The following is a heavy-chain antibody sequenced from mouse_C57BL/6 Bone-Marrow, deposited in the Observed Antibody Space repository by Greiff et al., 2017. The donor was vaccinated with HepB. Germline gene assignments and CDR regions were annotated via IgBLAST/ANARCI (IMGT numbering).Heavy chain of an antibody. Sequence: EVQLQQSGPELVKPGASVKITCKACGYTFTDYYMNWVKQSHGKSLEWIGDINPNNGGTSYNQKFKGKATLTVDKSSSTAYMELRSLTSEDSAVYYCARWGYWYFDVWGTGTTVTVSS. J-gene: IGHJ1*03. CDR1: GYTFTDYY. V-gene: IGHV1-26*01. CDR3: ARWGYWYFDV. CDR2: INPNNGGT.